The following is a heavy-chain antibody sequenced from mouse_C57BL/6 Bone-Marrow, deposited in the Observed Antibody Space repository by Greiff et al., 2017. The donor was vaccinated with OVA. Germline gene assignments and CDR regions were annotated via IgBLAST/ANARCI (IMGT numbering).Heavy chain of an antibody. D-gene: IGHD1-1*01. V-gene: IGHV5-15*01. CDR3: ARLYYYGSRRFAY. J-gene: IGHJ3*01. CDR2: ISNLAYSI. CDR1: GFTFSDYG. Sequence: DVMLVESGGGLVQPGGSLKLSCAASGFTFSDYGMAWVRQAPRKGPEWVAFISNLAYSIYYADTVTGRFTISRENAKNTLYLEMSSLRSEDTAMYYCARLYYYGSRRFAYWGQGTLVTVSA.